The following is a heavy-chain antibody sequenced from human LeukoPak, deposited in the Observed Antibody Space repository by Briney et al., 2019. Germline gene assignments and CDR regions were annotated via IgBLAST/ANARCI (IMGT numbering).Heavy chain of an antibody. V-gene: IGHV4-31*03. CDR3: AMGFWYEEYFQH. CDR1: GGSISSGGYY. D-gene: IGHD6-13*01. CDR2: IYYSGST. Sequence: SQTLSLTCTVSGGSISSGGYYWSWIRQHPGKGLEWIGYIYYSGSTYYNPSLKSRVTISVDTSKIQFSLRLSSVTAADTAVYFCAMGFWYEEYFQHWGQGSLVIVS. J-gene: IGHJ1*01.